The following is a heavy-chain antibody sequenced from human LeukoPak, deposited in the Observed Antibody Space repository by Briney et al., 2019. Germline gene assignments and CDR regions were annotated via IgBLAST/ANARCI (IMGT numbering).Heavy chain of an antibody. J-gene: IGHJ4*02. CDR1: GGSISVSGYY. CDR3: ARLSGYSYGYIAY. V-gene: IGHV4-39*01. CDR2: IFYTGST. D-gene: IGHD5-18*01. Sequence: SETLSLTCTVSGGSISVSGYYWGWIRQPPGKGLEWIGSIFYTGSTYYNPSLKSRVTISVAMSKNQYSLRLSSVTAADTAVYYCARLSGYSYGYIAYWGQGTLVTVSS.